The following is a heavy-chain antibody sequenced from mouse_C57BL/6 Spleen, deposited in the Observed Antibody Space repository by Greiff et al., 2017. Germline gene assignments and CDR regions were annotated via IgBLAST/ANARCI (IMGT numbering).Heavy chain of an antibody. J-gene: IGHJ3*01. CDR1: GYTFTSYW. Sequence: QVQLQQSGTELVKPGASVKLSCKASGYTFTSYWMHWVKQRPGPGLEWIGNINPSNGGTNYNEKFKSKATLTVAKSSSTAYMQLSSLTSEDSAVYYCARSGGSIPWFAYWGQGTLVTVSA. V-gene: IGHV1-53*01. CDR2: INPSNGGT. CDR3: ARSGGSIPWFAY. D-gene: IGHD1-1*01.